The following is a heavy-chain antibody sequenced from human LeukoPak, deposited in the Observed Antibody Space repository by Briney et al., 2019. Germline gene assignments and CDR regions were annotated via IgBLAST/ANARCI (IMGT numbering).Heavy chain of an antibody. V-gene: IGHV3-33*01. Sequence: PGRSLRLSCAASGFTFSSYGMHWVRQAPGKGLEWVAVIWYDGSNKYYADSVKGRFTISRDNSKNTLYLQMNSLRAEDTAVYYCARGYYEFWSGYLPVYYYYYGMDVWGQGTTVTVSS. CDR1: GFTFSSYG. D-gene: IGHD3-3*01. CDR2: IWYDGSNK. CDR3: ARGYYEFWSGYLPVYYYYYGMDV. J-gene: IGHJ6*02.